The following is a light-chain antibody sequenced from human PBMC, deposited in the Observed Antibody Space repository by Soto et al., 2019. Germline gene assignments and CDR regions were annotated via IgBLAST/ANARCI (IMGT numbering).Light chain of an antibody. J-gene: IGKJ5*01. CDR3: QQYHKILST. Sequence: DIQMTQSPSSLSASVGDRVTITCQASQDISIYLNWYQQKPGKAPKILIYDTSNLATGVPTRFSGSRSGTDFTFTITSLQPADIATYYCQQYHKILSTFGQGTRLEIK. CDR2: DTS. CDR1: QDISIY. V-gene: IGKV1-33*01.